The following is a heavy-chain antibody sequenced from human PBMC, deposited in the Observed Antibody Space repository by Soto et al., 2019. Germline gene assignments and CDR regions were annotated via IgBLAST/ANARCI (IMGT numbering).Heavy chain of an antibody. J-gene: IGHJ4*02. CDR3: ARSLGDFWSRYYLGGFDY. Sequence: SETLSLTCTVSGGSVSSGSYYWSWIRQPPGKGLEWIGYIYYSGSTNYNPSLKSRVTISVDTSKNQFSLKLSSVTAADTAVYYCARSLGDFWSRYYLGGFDYWGQGTLVTVSS. CDR1: GGSVSSGSYY. D-gene: IGHD3-3*01. V-gene: IGHV4-61*01. CDR2: IYYSGST.